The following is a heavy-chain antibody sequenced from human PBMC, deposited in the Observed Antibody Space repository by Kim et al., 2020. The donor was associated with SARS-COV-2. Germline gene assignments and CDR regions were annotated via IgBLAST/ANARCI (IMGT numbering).Heavy chain of an antibody. CDR1: GFTFSSYS. D-gene: IGHD2-2*01. V-gene: IGHV3-21*01. CDR2: ISSSSSYI. CDR3: ARDVRCSSTSCYLSAPYYYYYYGMDV. J-gene: IGHJ6*02. Sequence: GGSLRLSCAASGFTFSSYSMNWVRQAPGKGLEWVSSISSSSSYIYYADSVKGRFTISRDNAKNSLYLQMNSLRAEDTAVYYCARDVRCSSTSCYLSAPYYYYYYGMDVWGQGTTVTVSS.